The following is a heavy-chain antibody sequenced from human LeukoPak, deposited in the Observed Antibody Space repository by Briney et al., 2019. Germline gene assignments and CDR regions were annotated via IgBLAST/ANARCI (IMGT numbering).Heavy chain of an antibody. V-gene: IGHV4-59*08. D-gene: IGHD2-2*01. CDR3: ARSMPQGGSDY. Sequence: SETLSLTCTVSGGSISSYYWSWIRQPPGKGLEWIGYIYYSGSTNYNPSLKSRVTISVDTSKNQFSLKLSSVTAADTAVYYCARSMPQGGSDYWGQGTLVTVSS. J-gene: IGHJ4*02. CDR1: GGSISSYY. CDR2: IYYSGST.